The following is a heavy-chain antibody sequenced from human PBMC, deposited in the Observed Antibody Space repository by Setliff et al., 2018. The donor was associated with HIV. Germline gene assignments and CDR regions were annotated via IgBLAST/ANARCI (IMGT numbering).Heavy chain of an antibody. Sequence: ASVKVSCNASGYTFTSFGISWVRQAPGQGLEWMGRISAYNGNTDHAQRLQGRVTMTTDTSTRTAYMELRSLRSDDTAVYYCARAAVAGPWRKLDYWGQGTLVTVSS. CDR1: GYTFTSFG. CDR3: ARAAVAGPWRKLDY. J-gene: IGHJ4*02. CDR2: ISAYNGNT. V-gene: IGHV1-18*01. D-gene: IGHD6-19*01.